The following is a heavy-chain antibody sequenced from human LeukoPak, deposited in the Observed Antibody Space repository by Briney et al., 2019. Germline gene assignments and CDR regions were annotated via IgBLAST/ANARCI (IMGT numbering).Heavy chain of an antibody. Sequence: SETLSLTCAVYGGSLSGYYWSWIRQPPGKGLEWIGEINHSGSTNYNPSLKSRVTISVDTSKNQFSLKLSSVTAADTAVYYCTFAQQLVLIWGQGTLVTVSS. CDR3: TFAQQLVLI. J-gene: IGHJ4*02. D-gene: IGHD6-13*01. CDR1: GGSLSGYY. CDR2: INHSGST. V-gene: IGHV4-34*01.